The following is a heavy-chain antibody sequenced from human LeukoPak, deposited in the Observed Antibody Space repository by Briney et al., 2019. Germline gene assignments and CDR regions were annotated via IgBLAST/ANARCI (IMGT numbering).Heavy chain of an antibody. CDR3: SSGTTVTPYCFDC. Sequence: GASVKLSCNASGATFSSYAISWVRLAPGQGLEWMGGIIPIFGTANYAQKYQGRVTITADESTSTAYMELSSLRFEDTAGYFCSSGTTVTPYCFDCWGEGSLVAVSS. CDR1: GATFSSYA. D-gene: IGHD4-17*01. CDR2: IIPIFGTA. J-gene: IGHJ4*02. V-gene: IGHV1-69*13.